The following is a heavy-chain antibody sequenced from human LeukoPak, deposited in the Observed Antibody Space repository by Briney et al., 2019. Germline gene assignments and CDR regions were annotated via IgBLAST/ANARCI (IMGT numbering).Heavy chain of an antibody. CDR1: GGTFSSYA. J-gene: IGHJ5*02. D-gene: IGHD2-2*01. CDR2: IIPIFGTA. CDR3: AKGYCSSTSGHDNWFDP. Sequence: SVKLSCKASGGTFSSYAISWVRQAPGQGLEWMGGIIPIFGTANYAQKFQGRVTITTDESTSTAYMELSSLRSEDTAVYYCAKGYCSSTSGHDNWFDPWGQGTLVTVSS. V-gene: IGHV1-69*05.